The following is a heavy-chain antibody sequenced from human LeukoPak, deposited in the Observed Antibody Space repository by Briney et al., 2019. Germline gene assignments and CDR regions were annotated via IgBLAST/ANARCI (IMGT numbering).Heavy chain of an antibody. D-gene: IGHD2-2*01. Sequence: GASVKVSCKASGYTFTNYPITWVRQAPGQGLEWMGWISTHNGNTNYAHKLQGRITMTTDTSTSTAYMELRSLRSDDTAVYYCARGVRKYCSSTSCYAGSLYYFDYWGQGTLVTVSS. CDR2: ISTHNGNT. CDR3: ARGVRKYCSSTSCYAGSLYYFDY. J-gene: IGHJ4*02. V-gene: IGHV1-18*01. CDR1: GYTFTNYP.